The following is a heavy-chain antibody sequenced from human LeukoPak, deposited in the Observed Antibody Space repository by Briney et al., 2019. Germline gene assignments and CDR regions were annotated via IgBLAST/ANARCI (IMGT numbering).Heavy chain of an antibody. V-gene: IGHV4-30-2*01. CDR2: IYHSGST. CDR1: GGSISSGGYS. D-gene: IGHD3-9*01. Sequence: SETLSLTCAVSGGSISSGGYSWSWIRQPPGKGLEWIGYIYHSGSTYYNPSLKSRVTISVDRSKNQFSLKLSSVTAADTAVCYCASVLRYFDWHAFDIWGQGTMVTVSS. CDR3: ASVLRYFDWHAFDI. J-gene: IGHJ3*02.